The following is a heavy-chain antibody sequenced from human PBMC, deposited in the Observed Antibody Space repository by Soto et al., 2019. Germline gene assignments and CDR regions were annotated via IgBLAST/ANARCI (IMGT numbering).Heavy chain of an antibody. CDR1: GDSISSYY. J-gene: IGHJ4*02. D-gene: IGHD3-22*01. CDR3: ALRSMAVVPEY. V-gene: IGHV4-59*01. CDR2: LYYGRSA. Sequence: QVQLQESGPGLVKPSETLSLTCAVSGDSISSYYCMWIRQPPGKGLESIVYLYYGRSANYNPSLRRRVTLSVETSTNQCTLTLSSMTAADTAVYYCALRSMAVVPEYWGQGTLVTVSS.